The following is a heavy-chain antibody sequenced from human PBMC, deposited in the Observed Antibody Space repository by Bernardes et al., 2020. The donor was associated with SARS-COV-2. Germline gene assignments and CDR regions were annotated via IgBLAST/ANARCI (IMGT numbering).Heavy chain of an antibody. J-gene: IGHJ4*02. D-gene: IGHD3-22*01. CDR2: ISSSGNTI. Sequence: GGSLRLSCAASGFTFSSYEMNWVRQAPGKGLEWVSYISSSGNTIHYADSVKGRFTISRDNAQNSLFLQMNSLRAEDTAVYYCAGRYYYDSSVYYDRAYWGQGTLVTVSS. CDR3: AGRYYYDSSVYYDRAY. CDR1: GFTFSSYE. V-gene: IGHV3-48*03.